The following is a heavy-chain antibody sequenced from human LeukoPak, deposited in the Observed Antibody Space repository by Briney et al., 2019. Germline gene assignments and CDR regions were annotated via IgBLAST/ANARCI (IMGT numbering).Heavy chain of an antibody. CDR3: ARDTAMATQINHPFDY. Sequence: ASVKVSCKASGYTFTSYGISWVRQAPGQGLEWMGWISAYNGNTNYAQKLQGRVTMTTDTSTSTAYMELRSLRSDDTAVYYCARDTAMATQINHPFDYWGQGTLVTVSS. CDR1: GYTFTSYG. CDR2: ISAYNGNT. D-gene: IGHD5-18*01. V-gene: IGHV1-18*01. J-gene: IGHJ4*02.